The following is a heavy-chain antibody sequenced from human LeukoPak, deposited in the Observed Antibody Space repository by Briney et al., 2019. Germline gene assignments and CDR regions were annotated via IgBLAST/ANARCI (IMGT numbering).Heavy chain of an antibody. V-gene: IGHV3-11*04. Sequence: GGSLRLSCVASGFTFSDYYMSWIRQAPGKGLEWISYITNSGSTTFYADSVKGRFSISRDNANNSLFLQMNSLRAEDTAVYYCARGEYGSGSYHIDYWGQGTLVTVSS. J-gene: IGHJ4*02. CDR3: ARGEYGSGSYHIDY. D-gene: IGHD3-10*01. CDR1: GFTFSDYY. CDR2: ITNSGSTT.